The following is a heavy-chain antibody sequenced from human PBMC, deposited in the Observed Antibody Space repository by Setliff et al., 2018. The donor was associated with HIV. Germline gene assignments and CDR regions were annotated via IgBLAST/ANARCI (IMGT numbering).Heavy chain of an antibody. CDR3: GTYYYGSGKIDY. D-gene: IGHD3-10*01. CDR1: GFIFSNYA. CDR2: ISWNADFT. J-gene: IGHJ4*02. V-gene: IGHV3-23*01. Sequence: LRLSCAGSGFIFSNYAMYWVRQAPGKGLEWVSGISWNADFTAYADSVRGRFTISRDNSKNTLFLQMNSLRAEDTAVYYCGTYYYGSGKIDYWGQGTLVTVSS.